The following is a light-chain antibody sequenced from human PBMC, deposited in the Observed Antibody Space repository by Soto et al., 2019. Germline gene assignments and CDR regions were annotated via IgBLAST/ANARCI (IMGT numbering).Light chain of an antibody. J-gene: IGKJ4*01. CDR1: QDITNY. CDR3: QQYNTYPPT. CDR2: AAS. Sequence: DIQMTQSPSSLSASVGDRVTITCRASQDITNYLAWFQQKPGKAPTSLIYAASTLQSGVPSRFSGSGSGTDFTLTISSLQPEDFAAYYCQQYNTYPPTFGGGTKVEIK. V-gene: IGKV1-16*01.